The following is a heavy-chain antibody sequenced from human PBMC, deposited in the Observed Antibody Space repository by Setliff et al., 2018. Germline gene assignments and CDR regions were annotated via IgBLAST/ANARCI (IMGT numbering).Heavy chain of an antibody. D-gene: IGHD3-3*02. Sequence: PSETLSLTCAVYGGSFSGYYWSWIRQPPGKGLEWIGEINHSGSTNYNPSLKSRVTMSIDTSKNQFSLNLNSVTAADTALYDCAKESLAINTRWFDPWGQGILVTVSS. V-gene: IGHV4-34*01. CDR2: INHSGST. CDR1: GGSFSGYY. J-gene: IGHJ5*02. CDR3: AKESLAINTRWFDP.